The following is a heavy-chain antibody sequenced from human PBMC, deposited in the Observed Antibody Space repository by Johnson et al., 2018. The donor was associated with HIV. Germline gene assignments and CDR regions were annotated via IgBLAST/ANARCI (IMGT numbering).Heavy chain of an antibody. CDR3: AKEYSSPYGDYDGDAFDI. CDR1: GFTFSSNP. D-gene: IGHD4-17*01. V-gene: IGHV3-30-3*01. CDR2: MSYDGINK. J-gene: IGHJ3*02. Sequence: QVQLVESGGNLVQPGRSLRLSCAASGFTFSSNPMHWVRQAPGKGLEWVAVMSYDGINKYYADSVKGRFTISRDNSKNSLYLQMNSLRAEDTALYYCAKEYSSPYGDYDGDAFDIWGQGTMVTVSS.